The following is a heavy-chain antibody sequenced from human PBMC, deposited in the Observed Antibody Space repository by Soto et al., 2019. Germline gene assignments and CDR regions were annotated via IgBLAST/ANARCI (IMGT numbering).Heavy chain of an antibody. CDR2: ISGSGGST. D-gene: IGHD2-21*01. V-gene: IGHV3-23*01. Sequence: GGSLRLSCAASGFTFSSYAMSWVRQAPGKGLEWVSAISGSGGSTYYADSVKGRFTISRDNSKNTLYLQMNSLRAEDTAVYYCAKGPPYCGGDCRNWFDPWGQGTLVTVSS. CDR3: AKGPPYCGGDCRNWFDP. CDR1: GFTFSSYA. J-gene: IGHJ5*02.